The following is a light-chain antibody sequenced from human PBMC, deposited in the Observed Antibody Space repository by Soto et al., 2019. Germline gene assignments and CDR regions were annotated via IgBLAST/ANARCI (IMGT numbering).Light chain of an antibody. J-gene: IGLJ1*01. CDR3: VSWDDSLSGLV. V-gene: IGLV1-47*02. CDR2: SNN. CDR1: SANIGNNY. Sequence: QSVLTQPPSASGTPGQRVTISCSGRSANIGNNYVCWYQQLPGTAPKLLIYSNNQRPSGVPDRFSGSKSGTSASLAISGLRSKDEADYYCVSWDDSLSGLVFGTGTKSPS.